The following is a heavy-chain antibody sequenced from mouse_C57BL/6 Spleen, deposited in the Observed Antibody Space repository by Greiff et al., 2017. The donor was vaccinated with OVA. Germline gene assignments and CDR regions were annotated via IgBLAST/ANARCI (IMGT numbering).Heavy chain of an antibody. D-gene: IGHD1-1*01. CDR3: ARYYYGSSYGNFDY. Sequence: VKLVESGAELARPGASVKLSCKASGYTFTSYGISWVKQRTGQGLEWIGEIYPRSGNTYYNEKFKGKATLTADKSSSTAYMELRSLTSEDSAVYFCARYYYGSSYGNFDYWGQGTTLTVSS. CDR1: GYTFTSYG. J-gene: IGHJ2*01. V-gene: IGHV1-81*01. CDR2: IYPRSGNT.